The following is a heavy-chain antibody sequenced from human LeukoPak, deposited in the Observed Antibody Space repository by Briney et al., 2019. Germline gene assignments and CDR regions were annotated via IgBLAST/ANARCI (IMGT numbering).Heavy chain of an antibody. Sequence: HAGRSLRLSCAASGFTFDDYAMHWVRQAPGKGLEWVSGISWNSGSIGYADSVKGRFTISRDNAKSSLYLQMNSLRAEDTALYYCAKDVRDGYNYDYFDYWGQGTLVTVSS. J-gene: IGHJ4*02. CDR2: ISWNSGSI. V-gene: IGHV3-9*01. CDR1: GFTFDDYA. D-gene: IGHD5-24*01. CDR3: AKDVRDGYNYDYFDY.